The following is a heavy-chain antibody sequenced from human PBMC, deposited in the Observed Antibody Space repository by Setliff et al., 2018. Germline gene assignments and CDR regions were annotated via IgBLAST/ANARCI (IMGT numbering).Heavy chain of an antibody. CDR2: INPSGGST. J-gene: IGHJ6*02. V-gene: IGHV1-46*01. CDR1: GYTFTSYY. Sequence: ASVKVSCKASGYTFTSYYMHWVRQAPGQGLEWMGIINPSGGSTSYAQKFQGRVTMTRDTSASTAYMELSSLRSEDTAVYYCARDPASSGYDTYYYYYYGMDVWGQGTTVTVSS. D-gene: IGHD5-12*01. CDR3: ARDPASSGYDTYYYYYYGMDV.